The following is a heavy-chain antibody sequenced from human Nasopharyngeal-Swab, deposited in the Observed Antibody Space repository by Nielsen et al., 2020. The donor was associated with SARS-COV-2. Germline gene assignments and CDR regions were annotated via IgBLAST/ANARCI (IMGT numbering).Heavy chain of an antibody. CDR2: ISDGGRST. V-gene: IGHV3-23*01. D-gene: IGHD5-24*01. J-gene: IGHJ4*02. CDR3: AKGNNWNSFDF. Sequence: GESLKISCAASGFTFSTYSMNWVRQAPGKGLEWVSGISDGGRSTYYADSVKGRFTVSRDNSKHILYLQMNSLRVEDTGLYYCAKGNNWNSFDFWGQGTLVTVSP. CDR1: GFTFSTYS.